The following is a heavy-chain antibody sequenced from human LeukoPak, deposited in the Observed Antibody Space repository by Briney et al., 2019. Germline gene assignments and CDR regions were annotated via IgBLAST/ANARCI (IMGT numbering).Heavy chain of an antibody. D-gene: IGHD6-19*01. V-gene: IGHV4-34*01. CDR3: AREVGQWLVPLV. CDR1: GGSFSGYY. J-gene: IGHJ4*02. Sequence: SETLSRTCAVYGGSFSGYYWSWIRQPPGKGLEWIGEINHSGGTNYNPSLKSRVTISVDTSKNQFSLKLSSVTAADTAVYYCAREVGQWLVPLVWGQGTLVTVSS. CDR2: INHSGGT.